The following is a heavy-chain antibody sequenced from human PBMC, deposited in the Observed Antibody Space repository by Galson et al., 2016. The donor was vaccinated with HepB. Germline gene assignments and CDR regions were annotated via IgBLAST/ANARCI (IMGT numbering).Heavy chain of an antibody. CDR2: MNPRSGDT. D-gene: IGHD2-21*01. CDR1: GYTFTGHY. J-gene: IGHJ1*01. V-gene: IGHV1-2*02. Sequence: SVKVSCKASGYTFTGHYIHWVRQTPGEGLEWLGWMNPRSGDTSYAQSFHGRVSMTRDTSTSTAYMELARLQPDDTAFYYCARDRGVTMHMRGPKYFQQWGQGTLVAVSS. CDR3: ARDRGVTMHMRGPKYFQQ.